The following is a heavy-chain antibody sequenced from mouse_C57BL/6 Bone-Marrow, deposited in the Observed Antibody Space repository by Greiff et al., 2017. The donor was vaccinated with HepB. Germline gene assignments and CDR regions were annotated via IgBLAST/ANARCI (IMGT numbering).Heavy chain of an antibody. CDR3: TPPWDWYFDV. CDR1: GFNIKDDY. J-gene: IGHJ1*03. CDR2: IDPGNGDT. D-gene: IGHD4-1*01. V-gene: IGHV14-4*01. Sequence: VQLQQSGAELVRPGASVKLSCTASGFNIKDDYMHWVKQRPEQGLEWIGWIDPGNGDTEYASKFQGKATITADTSSNTAYLQLSSLTSEDTAVYYCTPPWDWYFDVWGTGTTVTVSS.